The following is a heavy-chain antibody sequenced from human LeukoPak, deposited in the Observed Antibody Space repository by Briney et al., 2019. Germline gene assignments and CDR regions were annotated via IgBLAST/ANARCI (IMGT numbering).Heavy chain of an antibody. V-gene: IGHV4-59*01. D-gene: IGHD6-19*01. CDR2: IYYSGRH. Sequence: SETLSLTCTLSRGSITTYYWSCFRQPPEKGLEWLGYIYYSGRHDFHPSLKSPIPLSVETSKDQFSLNLKALTAADPAFYYCPSLVIHTSSGWHLDPWGQGTVVTVSS. CDR3: PSLVIHTSSGWHLDP. CDR1: RGSITTYY. J-gene: IGHJ5*02.